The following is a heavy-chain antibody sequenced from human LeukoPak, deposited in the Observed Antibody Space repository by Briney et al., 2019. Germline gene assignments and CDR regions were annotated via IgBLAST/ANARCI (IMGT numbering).Heavy chain of an antibody. CDR1: GFTFSSYE. CDR3: ARDDILTGHYYYYMDV. Sequence: GGSLRLSCAASGFTFSSYEMNWVRQAPGKGLEWVSYISSSGSTIYYADSAKGRFTISRDNAKNSLYLQMNSLRAEDTAVYYCARDDILTGHYYYYMDVWGKGTTVAISS. CDR2: ISSSGSTI. J-gene: IGHJ6*03. D-gene: IGHD3-9*01. V-gene: IGHV3-48*03.